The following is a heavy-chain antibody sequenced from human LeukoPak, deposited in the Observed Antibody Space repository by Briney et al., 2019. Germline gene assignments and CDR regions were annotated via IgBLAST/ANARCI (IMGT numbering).Heavy chain of an antibody. CDR2: INPSGGST. CDR1: GYTFTSYY. D-gene: IGHD5-12*01. Sequence: GASVKVSCKASGYTFTSYYMHWVRQAPGQGLEWMGIINPSGGSTSYAQKFQGRVTMSRDTSTSTVYMELSSQRSEDTAVYYCARDRLGGYDWDYFDYWGQGTLVTVSS. CDR3: ARDRLGGYDWDYFDY. V-gene: IGHV1-46*01. J-gene: IGHJ4*02.